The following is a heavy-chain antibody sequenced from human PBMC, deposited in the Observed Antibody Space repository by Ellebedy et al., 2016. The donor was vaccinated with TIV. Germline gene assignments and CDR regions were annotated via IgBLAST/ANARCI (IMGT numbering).Heavy chain of an antibody. D-gene: IGHD4/OR15-4a*01. J-gene: IGHJ2*01. CDR1: GGTFNNYA. CDR2: IIPIFGRP. V-gene: IGHV1-69*13. CDR3: ARDSGANFLGLSFGL. Sequence: AASVKVSCKASGGTFNNYAISWVRQVPGQGLEWVGGIIPIFGRPTSAQKFQGRVTITADESTSTAYMVLSSLRSDDTAVYYCARDSGANFLGLSFGLWGRGTLVTVSS.